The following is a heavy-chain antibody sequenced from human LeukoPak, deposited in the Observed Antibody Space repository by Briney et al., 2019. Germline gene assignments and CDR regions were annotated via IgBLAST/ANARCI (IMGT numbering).Heavy chain of an antibody. CDR1: GFTFSSYS. CDR2: ISSSSSYI. Sequence: GGSLRLSCAASGFTFSSYSMNWVRQAPGKGLEWVSSISSSSSYIYYADSVKGRFTISRDKAKNSLYLQMNSLRAEDTAVYYCAREAAAAGDNWFDPWGQGTLVTVSS. D-gene: IGHD6-13*01. CDR3: AREAAAAGDNWFDP. V-gene: IGHV3-21*01. J-gene: IGHJ5*02.